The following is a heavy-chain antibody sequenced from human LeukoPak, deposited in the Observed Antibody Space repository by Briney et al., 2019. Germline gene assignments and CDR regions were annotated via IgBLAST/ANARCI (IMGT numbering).Heavy chain of an antibody. CDR1: GFSFSTYS. Sequence: GGSLRLSCAASGFSFSTYSMNWVRQAPGKGLEWVSYISSSSSTIYYADSVKGRFTISRDNAKNSLYLQMNSLRDEDTAVYYCARASFQRWLQLGGDWGQGALVTVSS. CDR2: ISSSSSTI. V-gene: IGHV3-48*02. D-gene: IGHD5-24*01. CDR3: ARASFQRWLQLGGD. J-gene: IGHJ4*02.